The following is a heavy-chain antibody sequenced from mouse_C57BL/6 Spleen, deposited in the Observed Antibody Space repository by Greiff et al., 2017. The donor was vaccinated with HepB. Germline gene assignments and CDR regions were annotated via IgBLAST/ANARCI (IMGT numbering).Heavy chain of an antibody. CDR1: GYTFTSYW. Sequence: QVQLQQPGAELVKPGASVKMSCKASGYTFTSYWITWVKQRPGQGLEWIGDIYPGSGSTNYNEKFKSKATLTVDTSSSTAYMQLSSLTSEDSAVYYCARGGIDYYGSSGYFDYWGQGTTLTVSS. CDR2: IYPGSGST. J-gene: IGHJ2*01. V-gene: IGHV1-55*01. D-gene: IGHD1-1*01. CDR3: ARGGIDYYGSSGYFDY.